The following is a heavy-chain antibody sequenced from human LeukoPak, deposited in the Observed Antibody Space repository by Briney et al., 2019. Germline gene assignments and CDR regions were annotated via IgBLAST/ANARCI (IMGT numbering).Heavy chain of an antibody. V-gene: IGHV3-23*01. CDR3: ARDPAKFWSGHDY. D-gene: IGHD3-3*01. CDR2: ISDSGGSA. CDR1: GFTFSSYA. J-gene: IGHJ4*02. Sequence: GGSLRLSCAASGFTFSSYAMTWVRQAPGKGLEWVSGISDSGGSAYYADSVKGRFTISRDNSKNTLYLQMNSLRAEDTAVYYCARDPAKFWSGHDYWGQGTLVTVSS.